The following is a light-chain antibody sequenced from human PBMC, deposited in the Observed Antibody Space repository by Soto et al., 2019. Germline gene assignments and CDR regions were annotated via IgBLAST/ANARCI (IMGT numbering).Light chain of an antibody. V-gene: IGKV3D-20*02. CDR3: QQRSNWPFT. CDR1: QSVSSSY. J-gene: IGKJ3*01. CDR2: GAS. Sequence: ESVFSHSPGTLSFSPGGRATLSCRASQSVSSSYLAWYQQKPGQAPRLLIYGASNRATGIPARFSGSGSRTDFTLTISSLEPEDFAVYYCQQRSNWPFTFGPGTKVDIK.